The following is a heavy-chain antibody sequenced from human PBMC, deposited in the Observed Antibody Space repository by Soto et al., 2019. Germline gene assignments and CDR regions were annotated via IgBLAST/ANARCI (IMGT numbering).Heavy chain of an antibody. Sequence: QVQLVESGGGVVQPGRSLRLSCAASGFTFSSYGMHWVRQAPGKGLEWVAVIWYDGSNKYYADSVKGRFTISRDNSKHTLYLQMNSLRAEDTAVYYCARGGLTVTTPNYFDYWGQGTLVTVSS. CDR1: GFTFSSYG. V-gene: IGHV3-33*01. CDR3: ARGGLTVTTPNYFDY. D-gene: IGHD4-17*01. CDR2: IWYDGSNK. J-gene: IGHJ4*02.